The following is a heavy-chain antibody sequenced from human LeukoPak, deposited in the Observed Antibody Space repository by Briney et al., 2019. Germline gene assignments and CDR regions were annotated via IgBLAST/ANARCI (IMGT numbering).Heavy chain of an antibody. J-gene: IGHJ4*02. V-gene: IGHV3-74*01. CDR1: GFTFSNYW. CDR3: TRSVFPYYSDC. D-gene: IGHD3-10*02. CDR2: TNNDGSST. Sequence: PGGSLRLSCVASGFTFSNYWIHWVRQAPGKGLVWVSRTNNDGSSTTYADFVKGRFTSSRDNAKNTLYLQMDSLRAEDTAVYYCTRSVFPYYSDCWGQGTLVTVSS.